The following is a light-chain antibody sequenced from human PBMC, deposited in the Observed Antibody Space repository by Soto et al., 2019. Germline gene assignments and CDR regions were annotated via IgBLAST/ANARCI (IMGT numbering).Light chain of an antibody. CDR1: SSDVGAYDF. J-gene: IGLJ1*01. CDR3: SSYTNTDPYV. Sequence: QSALTQPASVSGSPGQSITISCTGTSSDVGAYDFVSWYQQHPGKAPKYLIYEVSNRPSGVSDRFSGSKSGTTASLTISGLQAEDEADYYCSSYTNTDPYVFGTGTKLTVL. CDR2: EVS. V-gene: IGLV2-14*01.